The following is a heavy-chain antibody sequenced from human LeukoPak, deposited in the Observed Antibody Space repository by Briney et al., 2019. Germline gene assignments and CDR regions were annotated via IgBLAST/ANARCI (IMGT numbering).Heavy chain of an antibody. D-gene: IGHD3-9*01. Sequence: GASVKASCKASGGTFSSYAISWVRQAPGQGLEWMGGIIPIFGTANYAQKFQGRVTITADKSTSTAYMELSSLRSEDTAVYYCALYYDILTGYNWFDPWGQGTLVTVSS. CDR2: IIPIFGTA. CDR1: GGTFSSYA. CDR3: ALYYDILTGYNWFDP. V-gene: IGHV1-69*06. J-gene: IGHJ5*02.